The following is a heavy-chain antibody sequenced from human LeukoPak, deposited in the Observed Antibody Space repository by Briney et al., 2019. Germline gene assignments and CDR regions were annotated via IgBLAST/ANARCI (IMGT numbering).Heavy chain of an antibody. D-gene: IGHD2-2*01. J-gene: IGHJ4*02. CDR3: AKAPNWDCSSTSCYFGY. CDR1: GVTFSSYV. V-gene: IGHV3-23*01. CDR2: ISGSGGGT. Sequence: GGSLRLSCEASGVTFSSYVMSWVRQAPGKGPEWVSGISGSGGGTYYADFVKGRFAISRDNSKNTLYLQMNSLRAEDTAVYYCAKAPNWDCSSTSCYFGYWGQGTLVTVSS.